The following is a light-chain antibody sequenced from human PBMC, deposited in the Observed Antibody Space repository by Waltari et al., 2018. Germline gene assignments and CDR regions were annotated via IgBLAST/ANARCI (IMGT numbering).Light chain of an antibody. J-gene: IGKJ5*01. CDR2: AAS. Sequence: EIVMTQSPATLSVSPGERATFSCRASQSVSSNLAWYQQKPGQVPRLLIYAASTRATDIPVRFSGSGSGTEFTLTISGLQSEDFAVYYCQQYAYWPLTFGQGTRLEIK. V-gene: IGKV3-15*01. CDR3: QQYAYWPLT. CDR1: QSVSSN.